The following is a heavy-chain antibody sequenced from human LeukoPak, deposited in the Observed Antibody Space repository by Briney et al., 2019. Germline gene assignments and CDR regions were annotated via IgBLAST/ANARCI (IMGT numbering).Heavy chain of an antibody. V-gene: IGHV4-59*08. CDR1: GGSISSYY. D-gene: IGHD3-10*01. J-gene: IGHJ6*02. Sequence: SETLSLTCTVSGGSISSYYWSWIRQPPGKGLEWIGYIYYSGSTNYNPSLKSRVTISVDTSKNQFSLKLSSVTAADTAVYYCARGGLGDYYYYSGMDAWGQGTTVTVSS. CDR2: IYYSGST. CDR3: ARGGLGDYYYYSGMDA.